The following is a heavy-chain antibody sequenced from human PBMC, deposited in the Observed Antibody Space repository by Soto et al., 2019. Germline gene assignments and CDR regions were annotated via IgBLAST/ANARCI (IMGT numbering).Heavy chain of an antibody. J-gene: IGHJ4*02. Sequence: QVQLQESGPGLVDPSGTLSLTCAVSGGSVSSTNWCRWVRQPPGKGLEWIGEIYHSGSTYYNPSLKSRVTISVDKSKNQFSLRLSSVTAADTAVYFCARDRAVSARASFDYWGQGTLVSVSS. CDR1: GGSVSSTNW. V-gene: IGHV4-4*02. CDR3: ARDRAVSARASFDY. CDR2: IYHSGST. D-gene: IGHD6-19*01.